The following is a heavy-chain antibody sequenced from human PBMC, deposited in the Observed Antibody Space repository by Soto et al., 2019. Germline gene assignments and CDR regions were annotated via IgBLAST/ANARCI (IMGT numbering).Heavy chain of an antibody. D-gene: IGHD3-22*01. Sequence: LSLTCTVSGGSISSYYWSWIRQPPGKGLEWIGYIYYSGSTNYNPSLKSRVTISVDTSKNQFSLKLSSVIAADTAVYYCARNYDPEGYFDYWGQGTLVTVSS. CDR2: IYYSGST. CDR3: ARNYDPEGYFDY. CDR1: GGSISSYY. J-gene: IGHJ4*02. V-gene: IGHV4-59*01.